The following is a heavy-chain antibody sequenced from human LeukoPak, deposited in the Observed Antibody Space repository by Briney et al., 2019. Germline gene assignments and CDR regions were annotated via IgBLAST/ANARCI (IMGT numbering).Heavy chain of an antibody. J-gene: IGHJ4*02. V-gene: IGHV4-61*02. CDR1: GGSISSGSYY. CDR3: ARVPTVTFFDY. Sequence: PSQTLSLTCTVSGGSISSGSYYWSWIRQPAGKGLEWIGRIYTSGSTNYNPSLKSRVTISYTSKNQFSLKLSSVTAADTAVYYCARVPTVTFFDYWGQGTLVTVSS. CDR2: IYTSGST. D-gene: IGHD4-17*01.